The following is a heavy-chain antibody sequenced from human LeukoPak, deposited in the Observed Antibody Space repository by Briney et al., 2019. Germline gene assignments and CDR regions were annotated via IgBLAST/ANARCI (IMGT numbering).Heavy chain of an antibody. J-gene: IGHJ4*02. CDR2: FDPEDGET. CDR1: GYTLTELS. V-gene: IGHV1-24*01. Sequence: ASVKVSCKVSGYTLTELSMHWVRQAPGKGLEWMGGFDPEDGETIYAQKFQGRVTMTTDTSTSTAYMELRSLRSDDTAVYYCARDGSLFWSGYNPIDYWGQGTLVTVSS. CDR3: ARDGSLFWSGYNPIDY. D-gene: IGHD3-3*01.